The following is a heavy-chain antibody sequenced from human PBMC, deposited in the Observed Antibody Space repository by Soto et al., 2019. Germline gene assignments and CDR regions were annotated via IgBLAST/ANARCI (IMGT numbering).Heavy chain of an antibody. V-gene: IGHV1-2*02. CDR2: INPNSVGT. CDR3: AREPMVRAAHGFDI. D-gene: IGHD3-10*01. CDR1: GYTFTGHY. Sequence: QVQLVQSGAEVKKPGASVKVSCKASGYTFTGHYMHWVRQAPGQGLEWRGWINPNSVGTNYAQKLQGRGTTTRDRSISTAYMELSRLRSDDTAVYYCAREPMVRAAHGFDIWGQGTMVTVSS. J-gene: IGHJ3*02.